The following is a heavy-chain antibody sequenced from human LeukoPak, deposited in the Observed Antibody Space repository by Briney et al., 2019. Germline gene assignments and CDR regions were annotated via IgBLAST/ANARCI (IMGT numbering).Heavy chain of an antibody. CDR3: AKDLTAVCARPQVCCMDV. V-gene: IGHV3-23*01. J-gene: IGHJ6*04. Sequence: GGSLRLSCAASGFPFCSHAMSWVPQAPGKGLEWVSAICCSDGSTYYADSVKGRYTTTRHNSKNTLYLQMNSLRVEDTAVYYYAKDLTAVCARPQVCCMDVWGKGTTVTVSS. CDR2: ICCSDGST. CDR1: GFPFCSHA. D-gene: IGHD4/OR15-4a*01.